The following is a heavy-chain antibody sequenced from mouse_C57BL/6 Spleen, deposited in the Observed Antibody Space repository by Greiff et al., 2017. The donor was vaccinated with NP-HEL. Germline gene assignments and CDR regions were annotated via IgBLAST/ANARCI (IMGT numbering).Heavy chain of an antibody. CDR2: INPSSGYT. D-gene: IGHD3-2*02. CDR1: GYTFTSYT. J-gene: IGHJ4*01. Sequence: VQLQQSGAELARPGASVKMSCKASGYTFTSYTMHWVKQRPGQGLEWIGYINPSSGYTKYNQKFKDKATLTADKSSSTAYMQLSSLTSEDSAVYYCARETAQATGYAMDYWGQGTSVTVSS. CDR3: ARETAQATGYAMDY. V-gene: IGHV1-4*01.